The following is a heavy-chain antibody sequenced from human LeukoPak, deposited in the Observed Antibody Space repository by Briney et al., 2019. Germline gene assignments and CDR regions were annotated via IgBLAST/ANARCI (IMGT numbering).Heavy chain of an antibody. CDR3: ARDGSGWSFDY. CDR2: ISSSGSTI. CDR1: GFSFSSYE. Sequence: GGSLRLSCAASGFSFSSYEMNWVRQAPGKGLEWVSYISSSGSTIYYADSAKGRFTISRDNAKNSLFLQMNSLRAEDTAVYYCARDGSGWSFDYWGQGTLVTVSS. J-gene: IGHJ4*02. V-gene: IGHV3-48*03. D-gene: IGHD6-19*01.